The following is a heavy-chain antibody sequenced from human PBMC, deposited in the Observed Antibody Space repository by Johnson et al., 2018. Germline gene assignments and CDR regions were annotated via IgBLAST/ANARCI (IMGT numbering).Heavy chain of an antibody. CDR2: IYSGGST. CDR3: ARDKGYSKYYYYGMDV. J-gene: IGHJ6*02. CDR1: GFTVSSNY. Sequence: VQLVESGGGLIQPGGSLRLSCAASGFTVSSNYMSWVRQAPGKGLEWVSVIYSGGSTYYADSVKGRFTISRDNSKNTLYLQMNSLRAEDTAVYYCARDKGYSKYYYYGMDVWGQGTTVTVSS. D-gene: IGHD4-11*01. V-gene: IGHV3-53*01.